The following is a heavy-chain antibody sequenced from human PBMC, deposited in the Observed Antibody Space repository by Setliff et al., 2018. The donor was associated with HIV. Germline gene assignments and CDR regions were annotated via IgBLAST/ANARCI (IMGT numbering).Heavy chain of an antibody. V-gene: IGHV4-59*01. CDR1: DGSFSSDY. J-gene: IGHJ3*02. CDR3: ARAEMATIVAFDI. Sequence: PSETLSLTCTVSDGSFSSDYWTWIRQTPGKGLEWIGYIYYSGSTKYNPSLTSRVTISVDTSKNHFSLKLTSVTAADTAVYYCARAEMATIVAFDIWGQETMVTVSS. D-gene: IGHD5-12*01. CDR2: IYYSGST.